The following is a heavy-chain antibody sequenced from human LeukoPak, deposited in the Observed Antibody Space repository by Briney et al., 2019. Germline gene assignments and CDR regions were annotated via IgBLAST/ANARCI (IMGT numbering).Heavy chain of an antibody. CDR3: AKCIVGATAPFDY. V-gene: IGHV3-21*04. CDR1: GFTFSSYS. D-gene: IGHD1-26*01. Sequence: GGSLRLSCAASGFTFSSYSMNWVRQAPGKGLEWVSSISSSSSYIYYADSVKGRFTISRDNAKNSLYLQMNSLRAEDTAVYYCAKCIVGATAPFDYWGQGTLVTVSS. CDR2: ISSSSSYI. J-gene: IGHJ4*02.